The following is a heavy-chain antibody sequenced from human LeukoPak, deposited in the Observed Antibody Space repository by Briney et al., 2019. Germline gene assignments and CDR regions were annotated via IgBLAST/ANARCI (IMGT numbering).Heavy chain of an antibody. CDR3: ARASGYSSSWYDY. Sequence: GGSLRLSCAASGFTFSTYSMNWVRQAPGKGLELVSYISSSSSTIYYADSVKGRFTISRDNAKNSLYLQMNSLRDEDTAVYYCARASGYSSSWYDYWGQGTLVTVSS. D-gene: IGHD6-13*01. V-gene: IGHV3-48*02. CDR1: GFTFSTYS. J-gene: IGHJ4*02. CDR2: ISSSSSTI.